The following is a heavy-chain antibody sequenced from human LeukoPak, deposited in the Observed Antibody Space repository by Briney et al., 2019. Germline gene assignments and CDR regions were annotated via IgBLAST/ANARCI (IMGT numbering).Heavy chain of an antibody. Sequence: GGSLRLSCAVSGFTFIKYSMTWVRQAPGKGLEWVSAITASGASTDYADSVKGRFTISRDNSKSTLYLQMSSLRAEDTAVYYCAKKGLRFLEWLDSDAFDIWGQGTMVTVSS. J-gene: IGHJ3*02. CDR3: AKKGLRFLEWLDSDAFDI. V-gene: IGHV3-23*01. CDR1: GFTFIKYS. CDR2: ITASGAST. D-gene: IGHD3-3*01.